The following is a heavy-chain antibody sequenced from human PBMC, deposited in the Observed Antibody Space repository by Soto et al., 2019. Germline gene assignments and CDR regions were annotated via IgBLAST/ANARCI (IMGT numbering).Heavy chain of an antibody. CDR1: GDSISTYY. J-gene: IGHJ4*02. V-gene: IGHV4-59*08. D-gene: IGHD3-10*01. Sequence: QVQLQESGPGLVKPSETLSLTCTVSGDSISTYYWSWIRQPPGKALEWIGYIYYSGNTNYNPSLKRRVTISLDTSQNQFSLKLSSVTAADTAVYYCARHGRPDGSRENFFDYWGQGTLLTVSS. CDR2: IYYSGNT. CDR3: ARHGRPDGSRENFFDY.